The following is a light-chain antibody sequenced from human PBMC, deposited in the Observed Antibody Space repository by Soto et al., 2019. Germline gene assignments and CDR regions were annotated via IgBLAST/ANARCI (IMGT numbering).Light chain of an antibody. CDR3: CSYAGSSTFV. Sequence: SALTQPDSVSGSPVRSITISCTGTSSVVGSYNLVSWYQQHPGKAPKLMIYEGSKRPSGVSNRFSGSKSGNTASLTISGLQAEDEADYYCCSYAGSSTFVFGTGTKVTVL. J-gene: IGLJ1*01. CDR1: SSVVGSYNL. V-gene: IGLV2-23*03. CDR2: EGS.